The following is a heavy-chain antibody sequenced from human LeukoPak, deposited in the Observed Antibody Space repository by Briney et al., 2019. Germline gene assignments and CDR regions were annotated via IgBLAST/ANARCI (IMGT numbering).Heavy chain of an antibody. V-gene: IGHV3-7*01. CDR2: IKQDGSEK. J-gene: IGHJ5*02. D-gene: IGHD3-3*01. CDR3: ARSITIFRTWFDP. CDR1: GFTFSSYW. Sequence: GGSLRLSCAASGFTFSSYWMSWVRQAPGKGLEWVANIKQDGSEKYYVDSVKGRFTISRDNAKNSLYLQMNSLRAEDTSVYYCARSITIFRTWFDPWGQGTLVTVSS.